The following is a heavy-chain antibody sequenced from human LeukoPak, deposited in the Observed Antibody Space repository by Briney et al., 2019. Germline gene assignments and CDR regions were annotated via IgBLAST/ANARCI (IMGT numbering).Heavy chain of an antibody. CDR2: ISSSSTYI. D-gene: IGHD2-8*01. CDR3: ASSAYGYWYFAL. CDR1: GFTFNTYA. J-gene: IGHJ2*01. V-gene: IGHV3-21*06. Sequence: PGGSLRLSCAASGFTFNTYAMSWVRQAPGKGLEWVSSISSSSTYIYYADSVKGRFTISRDNAKNSLYLQMNSLRAEDTAVYYCASSAYGYWYFALWGRGTLVTVSS.